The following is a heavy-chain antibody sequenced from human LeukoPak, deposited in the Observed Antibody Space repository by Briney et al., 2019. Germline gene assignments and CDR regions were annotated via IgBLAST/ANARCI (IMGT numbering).Heavy chain of an antibody. J-gene: IGHJ6*03. CDR2: ISAYNGNT. D-gene: IGHD5-12*01. CDR3: ARGVATNSNYYYYYMDV. Sequence: ASVKVSCKASGYTFTSYGISWVRQAPGQGLEWMGRISAYNGNTNYAQKLQGRVTMTTDTSTSTAYMELRSLRSDDTAVYYRARGVATNSNYYYYYMDVWGKGTTVTISS. CDR1: GYTFTSYG. V-gene: IGHV1-18*01.